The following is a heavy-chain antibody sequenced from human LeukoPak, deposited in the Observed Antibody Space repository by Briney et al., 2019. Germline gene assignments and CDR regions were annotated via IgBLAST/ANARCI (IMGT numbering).Heavy chain of an antibody. D-gene: IGHD1-14*01. V-gene: IGHV1-46*01. CDR3: ARDWDHGSFDL. J-gene: IGHJ4*02. Sequence: ASVKVSCKSLGYPFTAFSLHWGRPAPGQGPEWMAIINPGIVTTTYAQKLQDRITLTSDTSTATVYMELRSLRLEDTAVYFCARDWDHGSFDLWGQGTLVTVSS. CDR1: GYPFTAFS. CDR2: INPGIVTT.